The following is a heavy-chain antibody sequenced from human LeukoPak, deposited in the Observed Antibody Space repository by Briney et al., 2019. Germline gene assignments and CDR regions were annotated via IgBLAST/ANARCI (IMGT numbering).Heavy chain of an antibody. J-gene: IGHJ5*02. CDR3: ARDRGPSDWFDP. V-gene: IGHV3-11*01. CDR1: GFTFSDYY. CDR2: ISSSGSTI. D-gene: IGHD3-10*01. Sequence: GGSLRLSCAASGFTFSDYYMSWLRQAPGKGLEWVSYISSSGSTIYYADSVKGRFAISRDNAKNSLYLQMNSLRAEDTAVYYCARDRGPSDWFDPWGQGTLVTVSS.